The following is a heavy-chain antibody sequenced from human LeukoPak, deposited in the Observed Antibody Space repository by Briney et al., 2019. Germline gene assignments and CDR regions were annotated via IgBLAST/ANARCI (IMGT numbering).Heavy chain of an antibody. D-gene: IGHD3-10*01. CDR3: ARGSGELPIDY. CDR2: IYYSGST. J-gene: IGHJ4*02. CDR1: GGSISSYY. Sequence: ASETLSLTCTVSGGSISSYYWSWIRQPPGKGLEWIGYIYYSGSTNYNPSLKSRVTISVDTSKNQFSLKLSSVTAADTAVYYSARGSGELPIDYWGQGTLVTVSS. V-gene: IGHV4-59*01.